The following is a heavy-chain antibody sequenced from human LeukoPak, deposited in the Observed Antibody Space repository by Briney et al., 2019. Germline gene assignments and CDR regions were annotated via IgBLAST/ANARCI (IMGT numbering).Heavy chain of an antibody. V-gene: IGHV4-39*07. CDR1: GGSISSSSYY. CDR3: ARDRLNPDAFDL. Sequence: SETLSLTCTVSGGSISSSSYYWGWIRQPPGKGLEWIGGIYYSGSTYYNPSLKSRITISVDTSKNQFSLRLSSVTAADTAVYYCARDRLNPDAFDLWGQGTMVTISS. D-gene: IGHD1-14*01. J-gene: IGHJ3*01. CDR2: IYYSGST.